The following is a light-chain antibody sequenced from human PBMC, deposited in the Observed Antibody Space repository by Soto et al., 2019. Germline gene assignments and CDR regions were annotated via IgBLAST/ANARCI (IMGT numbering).Light chain of an antibody. CDR3: QQRSKWPPVFIT. V-gene: IGKV3-11*01. Sequence: EIVLTTPPATLSSSAGERCTLSCSASQSVSNYLAWYQQKPGQAPWLLIYDASNRATGIPARFSGSGSGTDFTLTISSLEPEDFAVYYCQQRSKWPPVFITFGQRTRLEIK. CDR2: DAS. J-gene: IGKJ5*01. CDR1: QSVSNY.